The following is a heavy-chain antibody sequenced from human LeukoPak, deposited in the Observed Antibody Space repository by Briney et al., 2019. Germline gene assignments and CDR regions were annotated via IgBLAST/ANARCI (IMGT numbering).Heavy chain of an antibody. Sequence: GGSLRLSCAPSGFTFDDYAMHWVRQAPGKGLEWASGISWNSGSIGYADSVKGRFTISRDNAKNSLYLQMNSLRAEDTAVYYCARASGIAAAFSIDYWGQGTLVTVFS. J-gene: IGHJ4*02. CDR2: ISWNSGSI. V-gene: IGHV3-9*01. CDR3: ARASGIAAAFSIDY. CDR1: GFTFDDYA. D-gene: IGHD6-13*01.